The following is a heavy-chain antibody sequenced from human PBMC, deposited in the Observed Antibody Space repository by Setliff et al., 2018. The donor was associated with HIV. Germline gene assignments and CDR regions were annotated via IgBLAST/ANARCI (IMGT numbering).Heavy chain of an antibody. Sequence: KTSETLSLTCTVSGGSISSSSYYWGWIRQPPGKGLEWIGSIYYSGSTYYNPSLKSRVTISVDTSKNQFSLKLSSVTAADTAVYYCARRQQLRLLYAFDIWGQGTMVTVSS. V-gene: IGHV4-39*01. D-gene: IGHD5-18*01. CDR3: ARRQQLRLLYAFDI. CDR1: GGSISSSSYY. J-gene: IGHJ3*02. CDR2: IYYSGST.